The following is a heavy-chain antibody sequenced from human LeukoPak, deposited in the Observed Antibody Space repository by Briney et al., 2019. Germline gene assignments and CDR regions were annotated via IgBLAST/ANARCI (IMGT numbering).Heavy chain of an antibody. V-gene: IGHV1-69*04. CDR3: ASPAPNGVSLDY. Sequence: SVKVSCKASGGTFSSYAISWVRQAPGQGLEWMGRIIPILGIANYAQKFQGRVTITADKSTSTAYMELSSLRSEDTAVYYCASPAPNGVSLDYWGQGTLVTVSS. D-gene: IGHD2-8*01. CDR1: GGTFSSYA. J-gene: IGHJ4*02. CDR2: IIPILGIA.